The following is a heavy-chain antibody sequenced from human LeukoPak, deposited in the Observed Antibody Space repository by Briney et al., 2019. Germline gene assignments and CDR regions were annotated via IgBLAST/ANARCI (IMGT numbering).Heavy chain of an antibody. Sequence: SVKVSCKASGGTFSSYAISWVRQAPGQGLEWMGGIIPIFGTANYAQKFQGRVTITTDESTSTAYMELSSLRSEDAAVYYCARTGIAAAGTGFQHWGQGTLVTVSS. J-gene: IGHJ1*01. CDR3: ARTGIAAAGTGFQH. V-gene: IGHV1-69*05. D-gene: IGHD6-13*01. CDR2: IIPIFGTA. CDR1: GGTFSSYA.